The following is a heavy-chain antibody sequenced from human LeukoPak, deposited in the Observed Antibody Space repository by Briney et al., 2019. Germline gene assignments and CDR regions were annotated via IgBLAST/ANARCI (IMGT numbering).Heavy chain of an antibody. V-gene: IGHV4-4*02. D-gene: IGHD3-22*01. CDR2: IYHSGST. J-gene: IGHJ4*02. Sequence: PSGTLSLTCAVSGGSISSSNWWSWVRQPPGKGLEWIGYIYHSGSTYYNPSLKSRVTISVDRSKNQFSLKLSSVTAADTAVYYCASYSSGYYRRTFDYWGQGTLVTVSS. CDR1: GGSISSSNW. CDR3: ASYSSGYYRRTFDY.